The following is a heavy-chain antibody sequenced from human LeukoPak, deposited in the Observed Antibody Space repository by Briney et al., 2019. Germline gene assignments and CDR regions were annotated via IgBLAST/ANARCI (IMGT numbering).Heavy chain of an antibody. J-gene: IGHJ5*02. V-gene: IGHV1-18*01. CDR2: ISAYNGNT. CDR1: GYTFTSYG. CDR3: ARVGGAGVPYFDWFGWFDP. D-gene: IGHD3-9*01. Sequence: ASVKVSCKASGYTFTSYGISWVRQAPGQGLEWMGWISAYNGNTNYAQKLQGRVTMTTDTSTSTAYMELRSLRSDDTAVYYCARVGGAGVPYFDWFGWFDPWGQGTLVSVSS.